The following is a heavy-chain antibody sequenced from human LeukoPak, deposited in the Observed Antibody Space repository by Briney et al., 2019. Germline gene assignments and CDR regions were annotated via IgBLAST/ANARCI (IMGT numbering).Heavy chain of an antibody. D-gene: IGHD3-22*01. CDR3: ARLRRNSDRSDFFYYYDH. CDR1: GFTFGDYS. Sequence: TGGSLRLSCAASGFTFGDYSMNWVRQAPGKGLEWVASVNTVSSYIYYADSMRGRFTISRDNAKNSLFLQMNSLRAEDTAVYYCARLRRNSDRSDFFYYYDHWGQGTLVTVSS. J-gene: IGHJ4*02. CDR2: VNTVSSYI. V-gene: IGHV3-21*01.